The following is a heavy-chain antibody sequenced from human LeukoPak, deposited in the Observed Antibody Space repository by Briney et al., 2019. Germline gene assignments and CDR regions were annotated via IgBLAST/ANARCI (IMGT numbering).Heavy chain of an antibody. CDR2: IAVGSGNT. CDR3: AADDGTTNAFDI. J-gene: IGHJ3*02. CDR1: GFTFTSSA. D-gene: IGHD1-7*01. Sequence: ASVKVSCKASGFTFTSSAMQWVRQARGQRLEWIGWIAVGSGNTNYAQKFQERVTITRDMSTSTAYMELSSLRSEDTAVYYCAADDGTTNAFDIWGQGTMVTVSS. V-gene: IGHV1-58*02.